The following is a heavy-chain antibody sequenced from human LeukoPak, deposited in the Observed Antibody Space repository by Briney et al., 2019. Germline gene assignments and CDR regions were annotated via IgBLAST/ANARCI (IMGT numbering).Heavy chain of an antibody. V-gene: IGHV4-38-2*01. J-gene: IGHJ4*02. CDR2: IYHSGST. CDR3: ARPSKKTFGVVDY. Sequence: KPSETLSLTCAVSGYSISSGYYWGWIRQPPGKGLEWIGSIYHSGSTYYNPSLKSRVTISVDTSKNQFSLKLSSVTAADTAVYYCARPSKKTFGVVDYWGQGTLVTVSS. D-gene: IGHD3-3*01. CDR1: GYSISSGYY.